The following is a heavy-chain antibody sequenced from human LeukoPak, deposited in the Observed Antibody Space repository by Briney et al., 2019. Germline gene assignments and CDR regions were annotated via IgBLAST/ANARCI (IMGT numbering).Heavy chain of an antibody. J-gene: IGHJ3*02. V-gene: IGHV4-4*07. Sequence: PSETLSLTCTVPGGSISSYYWSWIRQPAGKGLEWIGRIYTSGSTNYNPSLKSRVTMSVDTSKNQFSLKLSSVTAADTAVYYCARSGWFGESDDAFDIWGQGTMVTVSS. CDR3: ARSGWFGESDDAFDI. D-gene: IGHD3-10*01. CDR2: IYTSGST. CDR1: GGSISSYY.